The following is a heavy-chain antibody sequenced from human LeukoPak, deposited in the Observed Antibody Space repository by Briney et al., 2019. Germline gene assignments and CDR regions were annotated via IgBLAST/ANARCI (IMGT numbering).Heavy chain of an antibody. CDR2: IWYDGSNK. D-gene: IGHD3-22*01. V-gene: IGHV3-33*01. Sequence: GGSLRLSCVASGFTFSSYGMHWVRQAPGKGLEWVAVIWYDGSNKYYADSVKGRFTISRDNSKNTLYLQMNSLRAEDTAVYYCARELGTMTIWGQGTMVTVSS. CDR3: ARELGTMTI. CDR1: GFTFSSYG. J-gene: IGHJ3*02.